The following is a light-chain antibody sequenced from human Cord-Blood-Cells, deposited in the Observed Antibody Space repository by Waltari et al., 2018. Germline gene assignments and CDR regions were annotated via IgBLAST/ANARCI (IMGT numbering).Light chain of an antibody. CDR1: SSDVGSYNL. CDR3: CSYAGSV. J-gene: IGLJ1*01. V-gene: IGLV2-23*01. CDR2: EGS. Sequence: QSALTQPASVSGSPGQSITISCTGTSSDVGSYNLVSWYQHHPGKAPKLMIYEGSKRHSGVSDRVSGCKSGNTASQTISGLQADDEADYYCCSYAGSVFGTGTKVTVL.